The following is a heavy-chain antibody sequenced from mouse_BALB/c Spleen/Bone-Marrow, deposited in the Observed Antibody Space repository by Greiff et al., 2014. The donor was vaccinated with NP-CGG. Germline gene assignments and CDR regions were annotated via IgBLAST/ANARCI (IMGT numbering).Heavy chain of an antibody. CDR3: ARTMIYYYAMDY. V-gene: IGHV1-14*01. D-gene: IGHD2-4*01. Sequence: LEESGPELVKPGASVKMSCKASGYAFTSFAMHWVKKMPGQGLEWIGYINPYNDGTKYNEKFKGKAILTSDKSSNTANMELSSLTSEDSAVYYCARTMIYYYAMDYWGQGTSVTVSS. J-gene: IGHJ4*01. CDR2: INPYNDGT. CDR1: GYAFTSFA.